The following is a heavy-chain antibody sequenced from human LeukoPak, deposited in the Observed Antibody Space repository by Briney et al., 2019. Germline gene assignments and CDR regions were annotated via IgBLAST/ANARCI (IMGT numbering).Heavy chain of an antibody. D-gene: IGHD2-2*02. V-gene: IGHV4-34*01. CDR3: AGYTSETYYYYGIDV. Sequence: KASETLSLTCAVYGGSFSGYYWSWIRHPPGKGLEWIGEIEHSGSTNYNPSLKSRVTISVDTSKNQFSLKLSSVTAADTAVYYCAGYTSETYYYYGIDVWGKGTTVTVSS. CDR1: GGSFSGYY. J-gene: IGHJ6*04. CDR2: IEHSGST.